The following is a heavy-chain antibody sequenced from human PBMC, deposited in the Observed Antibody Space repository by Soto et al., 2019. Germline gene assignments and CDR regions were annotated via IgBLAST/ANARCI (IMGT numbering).Heavy chain of an antibody. Sequence: VSVKVSCKASGYTFTGYYMHWVRQAPGQGLEWMGWINPNSGGTNYAQKFQGWVTMTRDTSISTAYMELSRLRSDDTAVYYCARAGTPVCPRPTGRSRYYYGMDVWGQGTTVTVSS. V-gene: IGHV1-2*04. CDR1: GYTFTGYY. CDR3: ARAGTPVCPRPTGRSRYYYGMDV. D-gene: IGHD1-1*01. CDR2: INPNSGGT. J-gene: IGHJ6*02.